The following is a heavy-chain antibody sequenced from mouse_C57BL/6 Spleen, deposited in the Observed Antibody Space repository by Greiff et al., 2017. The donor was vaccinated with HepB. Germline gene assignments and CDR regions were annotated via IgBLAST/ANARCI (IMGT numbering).Heavy chain of an antibody. CDR2: IDPSDSYT. D-gene: IGHD1-1*01. CDR3: ARSGFITTKAWFAY. J-gene: IGHJ3*01. V-gene: IGHV1-69*01. CDR1: GYTFPSYW. Sequence: QVQLQQPGAELVMPGASVKLSCKASGYTFPSYWMHWVKQRPGQGLEWIGEIDPSDSYTNYNQKFKGKSTLTVDKSSSTAYMQLSSLTSEDSAVYYCARSGFITTKAWFAYWGQGTLVTVSA.